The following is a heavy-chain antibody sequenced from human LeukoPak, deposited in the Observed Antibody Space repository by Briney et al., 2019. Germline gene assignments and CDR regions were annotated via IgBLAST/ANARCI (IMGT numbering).Heavy chain of an antibody. CDR2: INDRGRT. CDR1: GWSFSGYH. Sequence: SETLSLTCAVYGWSFSGYHWSWIRQSSEKGLEWIGEINDRGRTNYNPSLKSRVTMSLDTSKNQFSLNLSSVTAADTALYYCARGGPSIAAVATRNYFQHWGQGTLVTVSS. D-gene: IGHD6-13*01. J-gene: IGHJ1*01. CDR3: ARGGPSIAAVATRNYFQH. V-gene: IGHV4-34*01.